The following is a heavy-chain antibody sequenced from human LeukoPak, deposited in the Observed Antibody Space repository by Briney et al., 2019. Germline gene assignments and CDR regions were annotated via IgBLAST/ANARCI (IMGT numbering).Heavy chain of an antibody. CDR3: ARDPPKGESGSYPDY. CDR2: ISYDGSNK. Sequence: GGSLRLSCAASGFTFSSYAMHWVRQAPGKGLEWVAVISYDGSNKYYADSVKGRFTISRDNSKNTLYLQMNSLRAEDTAVYYCARDPPKGESGSYPDYWGQGTLVTDSS. V-gene: IGHV3-30*04. D-gene: IGHD1-26*01. J-gene: IGHJ4*02. CDR1: GFTFSSYA.